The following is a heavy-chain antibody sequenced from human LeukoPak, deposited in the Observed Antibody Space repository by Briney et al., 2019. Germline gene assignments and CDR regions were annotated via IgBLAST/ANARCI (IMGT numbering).Heavy chain of an antibody. CDR1: GGSISSGSYY. Sequence: SQTLSLTCTVSGGSISSGSYYWSWIRQPAGKGLEWIGRIYTSGSTNYNPSLKSRVTISVDTSKNQFSLKLSSVTAADTAVYYCARGYCSNTSCSRHYFDYWGQGTLVTVSS. CDR3: ARGYCSNTSCSRHYFDY. D-gene: IGHD2-2*01. V-gene: IGHV4-61*02. J-gene: IGHJ4*02. CDR2: IYTSGST.